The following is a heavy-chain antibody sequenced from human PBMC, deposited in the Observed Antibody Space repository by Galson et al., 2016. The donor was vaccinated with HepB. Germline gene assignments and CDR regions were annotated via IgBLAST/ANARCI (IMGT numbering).Heavy chain of an antibody. Sequence: ETLSLTCSVSNGSIISNSYYWGWIRQPPGKGLEWIANIFYSGSTFYNPSLKSRVTISIDTSRNQFSLRLRSVTAADTAIYYCARLPDWSFDSWGQGTLVTVSS. CDR2: IFYSGST. CDR3: ARLPDWSFDS. V-gene: IGHV4-39*01. D-gene: IGHD3-9*01. CDR1: NGSIISNSYY. J-gene: IGHJ4*02.